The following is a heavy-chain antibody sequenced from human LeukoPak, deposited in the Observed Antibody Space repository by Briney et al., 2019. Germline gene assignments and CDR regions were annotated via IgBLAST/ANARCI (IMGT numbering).Heavy chain of an antibody. V-gene: IGHV1-2*06. CDR3: ARAHSGIWGSPFGY. J-gene: IGHJ4*02. Sequence: ASVKVSCKASGYTFTGYFMHWVRQAPGQGLEWMGRINPNTGDTIYAQKFQGRVSLTRDTSISTAYMVLSRLRSDGTAIYYCARAHSGIWGSPFGYWGQGALVTVSS. D-gene: IGHD3-16*01. CDR2: INPNTGDT. CDR1: GYTFTGYF.